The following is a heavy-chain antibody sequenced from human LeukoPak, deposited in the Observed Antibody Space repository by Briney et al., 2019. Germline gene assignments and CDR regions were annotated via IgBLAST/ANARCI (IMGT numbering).Heavy chain of an antibody. V-gene: IGHV4-39*01. CDR1: GGSISSSSYY. CDR3: ARRERYGDYRGRGY. J-gene: IGHJ4*02. D-gene: IGHD4-17*01. CDR2: IYYSGST. Sequence: PSETLSLTCTVSGGSISSSSYYWGWIRQPPGKGLEWIGSIYYSGSTYYNPSLKSRVTISVDTSKNQFSLKLSSVTAADTAVYYCARRERYGDYRGRGYWGQGTLVTVSS.